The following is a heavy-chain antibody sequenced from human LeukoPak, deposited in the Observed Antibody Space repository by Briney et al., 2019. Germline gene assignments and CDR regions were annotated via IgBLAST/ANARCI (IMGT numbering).Heavy chain of an antibody. CDR3: ATDLREGDY. J-gene: IGHJ4*02. CDR1: GFTFSSYG. D-gene: IGHD4-17*01. CDR2: IWYDGSNK. V-gene: IGHV3-33*01. Sequence: HTGGSLRLSCAASGFTFSSYGMHWVRQAPGKGLEWVAVIWYDGSNKYYADSVKGRFAISRDNSKNTLYLQMNSLRAEDTAIYYCATDLREGDYWGQGTRVTVSS.